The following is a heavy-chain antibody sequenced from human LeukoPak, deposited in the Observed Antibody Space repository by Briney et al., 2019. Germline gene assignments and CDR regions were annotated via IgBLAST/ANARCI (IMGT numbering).Heavy chain of an antibody. CDR3: AKDRPENY. CDR2: SSGSGGIT. CDR1: GFTFSSCA. V-gene: IGHV3-23*01. Sequence: GGSLRLSCAASGFTFSSCAMSWVRQAPGKGLEWVSLSSGSGGITYYADSVKGRSTISRDNSRNTLYLQMNSLRAEDTAVYYCAKDRPENYWGQGTLVTVSS. J-gene: IGHJ4*02.